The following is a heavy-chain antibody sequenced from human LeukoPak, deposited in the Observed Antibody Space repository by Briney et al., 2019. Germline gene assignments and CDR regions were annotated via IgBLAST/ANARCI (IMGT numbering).Heavy chain of an antibody. D-gene: IGHD4-17*01. CDR3: ARVPPYGDYYFDY. Sequence: VASVTVSCTASGGTFSSYAISWVRQAPGQGLEWMGGIIPIFGTANYAQKFQGRVTITADESTSTAYMELSSLRSEDTAVYYCARVPPYGDYYFDYWGQGTRVTVSS. J-gene: IGHJ4*02. CDR1: GGTFSSYA. CDR2: IIPIFGTA. V-gene: IGHV1-69*13.